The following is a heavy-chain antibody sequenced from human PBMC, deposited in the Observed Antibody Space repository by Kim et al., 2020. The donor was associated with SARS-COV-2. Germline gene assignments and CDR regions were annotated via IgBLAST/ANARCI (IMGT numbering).Heavy chain of an antibody. V-gene: IGHV4-4*07. Sequence: SETLSLTCTVSGGSISYYSWSWIRQPAGKGLELIGHIRTSGSANYNPSLKSRATMSIDRSKNQFSLRLTSMTVADTAVYYCSGWYGDWYYDVWGRGTLVTVSS. CDR1: GGSISYYS. J-gene: IGHJ2*01. CDR3: SGWYGDWYYDV. CDR2: IRTSGSA. D-gene: IGHD6-19*01.